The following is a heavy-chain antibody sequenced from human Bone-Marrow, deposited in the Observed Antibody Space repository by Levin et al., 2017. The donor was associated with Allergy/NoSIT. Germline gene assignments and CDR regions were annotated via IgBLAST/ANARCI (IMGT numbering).Heavy chain of an antibody. V-gene: IGHV1-24*01. CDR3: ATDSRGGNLVMMVEDGFDI. CDR2: FDPEDDKI. Sequence: ASVKVSCKVSGYTLTELSIHWVRQAHGKGLEWMGGFDPEDDKIVYAPKFQGRVTLIEDTSTDTAYMELTSLRSEDTALYYCATDSRGGNLVMMVEDGFDIWGQGTMVTVSS. D-gene: IGHD2-8*01. J-gene: IGHJ3*02. CDR1: GYTLTELS.